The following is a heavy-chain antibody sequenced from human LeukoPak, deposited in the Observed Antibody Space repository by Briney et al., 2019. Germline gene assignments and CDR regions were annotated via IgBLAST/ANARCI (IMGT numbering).Heavy chain of an antibody. CDR3: AKVALGPNGGD. D-gene: IGHD3-10*01. J-gene: IGHJ4*02. V-gene: IGHV3-23*01. CDR1: GFTFNSYA. Sequence: PGGSLRLSCAASGFTFNSYAMSWVRQAPGKGLEWVSAIRGSGGGTYYADSVKGRFTISRDNSKNSLYLQMNSLRAEDTAVYYCAKVALGPNGGDWGQGTLVTVSS. CDR2: IRGSGGGT.